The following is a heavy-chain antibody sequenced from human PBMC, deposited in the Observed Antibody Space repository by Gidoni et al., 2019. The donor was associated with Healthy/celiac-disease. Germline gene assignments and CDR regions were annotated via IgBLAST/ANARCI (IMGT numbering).Heavy chain of an antibody. CDR1: GYTFTSSY. V-gene: IGHV1-46*01. CDR3: ARDPSITMIVVTPGWAPDY. Sequence: QVQLVQSGAEVKKPGASVKVSCKASGYTFTSSYMHWVRQAPGQGLEWMGIINPSGGSTSYAQKFQGRVTMTRDTSTSTVYMELSSLRSEDTAVYYCARDPSITMIVVTPGWAPDYWGQGTLVTVSS. J-gene: IGHJ4*02. CDR2: INPSGGST. D-gene: IGHD3-22*01.